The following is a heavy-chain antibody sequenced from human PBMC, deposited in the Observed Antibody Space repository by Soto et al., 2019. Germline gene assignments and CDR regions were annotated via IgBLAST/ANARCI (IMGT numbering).Heavy chain of an antibody. CDR3: AHRLIRQVIDWGFHS. D-gene: IGHD3-16*01. J-gene: IGHJ1*01. V-gene: IGHV2-5*02. Sequence: QMTLKESGPPLVKPTQTLTLTCTFSGFSLSTSGVTVGWIRQPPGKALEWLGHIYWDDEKRYSPSLISRLTMTNDNSKDQVVLTPSNMAPVDTDIYYSAHRLIRQVIDWGFHSWGQGALVTV. CDR2: IYWDDEK. CDR1: GFSLSTSGVT.